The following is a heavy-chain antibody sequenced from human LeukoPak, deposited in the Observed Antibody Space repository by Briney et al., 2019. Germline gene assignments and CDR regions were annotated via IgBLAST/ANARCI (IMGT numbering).Heavy chain of an antibody. CDR3: ARAIVGHTGDY. CDR2: IWYEGTNE. J-gene: IGHJ4*02. D-gene: IGHD1-26*01. Sequence: PGGSLRLSCAASGFTFSNCAMHWVRQAPGKGLEWVAVIWYEGTNEYYAEAVKGRFTISRDNSKNTLYLQMNSLRAEDPAVYYCARAIVGHTGDYWGQGTLVTVAS. CDR1: GFTFSNCA. V-gene: IGHV3-33*01.